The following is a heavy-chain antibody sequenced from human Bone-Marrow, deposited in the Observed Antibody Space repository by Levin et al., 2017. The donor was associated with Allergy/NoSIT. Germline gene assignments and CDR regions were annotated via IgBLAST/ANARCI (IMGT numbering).Heavy chain of an antibody. J-gene: IGHJ4*02. V-gene: IGHV5-51*01. D-gene: IGHD5-24*01. CDR1: GSNFEKFW. CDR2: IYPADSDT. CDR3: ARGSGDGHTYIGFEF. Sequence: GGSLRLSCKPSGSNFEKFWIGWLRQMPGKGLEWMGIIYPADSDTLYSPSFQGQVTLSVDKSTKTAFLHGGGLAPSDNAMYFCARGSGDGHTYIGFEFWGQGTLVTVSS.